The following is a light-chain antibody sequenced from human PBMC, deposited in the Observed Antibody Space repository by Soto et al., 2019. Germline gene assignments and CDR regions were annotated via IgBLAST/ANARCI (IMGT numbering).Light chain of an antibody. Sequence: EIVLTQSPGTLSLSPVERATLSCRPSQTVNSDYLTWYQQKPGQAPRLLIYAASSGATGIPDRFSGSGSETDFTLTINRLEPEDFAVYYCQQRSNWLISFGPGTKVDIK. CDR2: AAS. J-gene: IGKJ3*01. V-gene: IGKV3D-20*02. CDR3: QQRSNWLIS. CDR1: QTVNSDY.